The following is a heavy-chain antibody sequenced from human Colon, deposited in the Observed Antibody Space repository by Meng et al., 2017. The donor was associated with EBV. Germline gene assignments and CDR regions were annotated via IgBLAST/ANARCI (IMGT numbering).Heavy chain of an antibody. D-gene: IGHD4-17*01. CDR2: IYHSGRT. CDR3: TTLYGDSIS. V-gene: IGHV4-30-4*03. J-gene: IGHJ4*02. CDR1: GGSISSGDYY. Sequence: QVQLQESGPGLVKPSQTLSLTCTVSGGSISSGDYYWSWIRQPPGKGLEWIGEIYHSGRTNYNPSVKSRVSMSVDKSQNHFSLRLSSVTAADTAVYYCTTLYGDSISWGQGTLGTVSS.